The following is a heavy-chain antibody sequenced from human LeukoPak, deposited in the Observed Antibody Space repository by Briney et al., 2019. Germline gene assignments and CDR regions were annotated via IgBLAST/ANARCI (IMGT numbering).Heavy chain of an antibody. J-gene: IGHJ6*03. Sequence: PGGSLRLSCSASGFTFSSYAMSWVRQAPGKGLEWVSAISGSGGSTYYADSVKGRFTISRDNSKNTLYLQMNSLRAEDTAVYYCAKAGSSTSRPLFSSPSYYYYYMDVWGKGTTVTVSS. V-gene: IGHV3-23*01. CDR2: ISGSGGST. CDR3: AKAGSSTSRPLFSSPSYYYYYMDV. D-gene: IGHD2-2*01. CDR1: GFTFSSYA.